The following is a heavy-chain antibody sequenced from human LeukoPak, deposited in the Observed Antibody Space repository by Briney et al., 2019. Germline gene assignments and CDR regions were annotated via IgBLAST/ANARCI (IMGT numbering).Heavy chain of an antibody. Sequence: GGSLRLSCAASGFTFSSYTMNWVRQAPGKGLEWVSYISSSSGTRYYADSVKGRFTISRDNAKTSLFLQMNSLRAEDTAVYYCAREHYMDVWGKGTTVTVSS. CDR2: ISSSSGTR. CDR1: GFTFSSYT. CDR3: AREHYMDV. V-gene: IGHV3-48*04. J-gene: IGHJ6*03.